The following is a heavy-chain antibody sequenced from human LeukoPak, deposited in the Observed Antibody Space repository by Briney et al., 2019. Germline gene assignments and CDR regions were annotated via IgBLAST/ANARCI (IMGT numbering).Heavy chain of an antibody. V-gene: IGHV1-2*02. CDR3: ARNTIFGVVIPDY. Sequence: GSVKVSCKASGYTFTGYYMHWVRQAPGQGLEWMGWINPNSGGTNYAQKFQGRVTMTRDTSISTAYMELSSLRSDDTAVYYCARNTIFGVVIPDYWGQGTLVTVSS. J-gene: IGHJ4*02. CDR2: INPNSGGT. CDR1: GYTFTGYY. D-gene: IGHD3-3*01.